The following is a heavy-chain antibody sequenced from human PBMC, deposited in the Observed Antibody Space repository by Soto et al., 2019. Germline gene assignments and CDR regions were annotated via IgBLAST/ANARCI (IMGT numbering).Heavy chain of an antibody. CDR1: GGTFSSYA. V-gene: IGHV1-69*13. J-gene: IGHJ6*02. D-gene: IGHD3-22*01. CDR2: IIPIFGTA. CDR3: ARDLRYYDSRGYYGYYYYYYGMDV. Sequence: SVKVSCKASGGTFSSYAISWVRQAPGQGLEWMGGIIPIFGTANYAQKFQGRVTITADESTSTAYMELSSLRSEDTAVYYCARDLRYYDSRGYYGYYYYYYGMDVWGQGTTVTVSS.